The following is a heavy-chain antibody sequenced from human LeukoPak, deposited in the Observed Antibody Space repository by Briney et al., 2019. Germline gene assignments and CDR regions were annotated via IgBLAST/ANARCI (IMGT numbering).Heavy chain of an antibody. CDR3: ARGHCRRTSCYSSGGYYYYSMDV. D-gene: IGHD2-2*01. V-gene: IGHV3-21*01. CDR2: ISSDSSYI. CDR1: GFTLSSHT. J-gene: IGHJ6*02. Sequence: GGSLRLSCAASGFTLSSHTMNWVRQAPGRGLEWVSSISSDSSYIYYEDSVKGRFTISRDNAKNSLYLKMNSLRAEDTAIYFCARGHCRRTSCYSSGGYYYYSMDVWGQGTTVIVSS.